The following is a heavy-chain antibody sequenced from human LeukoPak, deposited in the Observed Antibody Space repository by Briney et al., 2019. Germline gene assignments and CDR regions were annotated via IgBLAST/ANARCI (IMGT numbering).Heavy chain of an antibody. CDR2: INHSGST. CDR3: ARGWGGSYNLDY. CDR1: GGSFSGYY. Sequence: PSGTLSLTCAVYGGSFSGYYWSWIRQPPGKGPEWIGEINHSGSTNYNPSLKSRVTISVDTSKNQFSLKLSSVTAADTAVYYCARGWGGSYNLDYWGQGTLVTVSS. J-gene: IGHJ4*02. D-gene: IGHD7-27*01. V-gene: IGHV4-34*01.